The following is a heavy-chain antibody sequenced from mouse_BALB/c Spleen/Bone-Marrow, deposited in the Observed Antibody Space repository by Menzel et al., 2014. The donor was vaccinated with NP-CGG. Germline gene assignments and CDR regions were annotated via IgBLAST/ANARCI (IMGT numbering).Heavy chain of an antibody. D-gene: IGHD3-3*01. V-gene: IGHV5-17*02. Sequence: EVKVVESGGGLVQPGGSRKLSCAASGITFRNFGMHWVRQAPEKGLEWVAYISSGSSTIYYADTLKGRFTISRDKPKNTLFLQMTSLRSEDTAMYYCARIGRARGYAMDYWGQGTSVTVSS. J-gene: IGHJ4*01. CDR2: ISSGSSTI. CDR1: GITFRNFG. CDR3: ARIGRARGYAMDY.